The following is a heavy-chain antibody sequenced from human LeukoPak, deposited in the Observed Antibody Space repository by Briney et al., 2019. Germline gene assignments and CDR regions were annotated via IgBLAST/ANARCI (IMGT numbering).Heavy chain of an antibody. J-gene: IGHJ4*02. V-gene: IGHV4-34*01. CDR3: ARARSGGLFDY. CDR2: INHSGST. CDR1: GGSFSGYY. D-gene: IGHD3-10*01. Sequence: KSSETLSLTCAVYGGSFSGYYWSWIRQPPGKGLEWIGEINHSGSTNYNPSLKSRVTISVDTSKNQFSLKLSSVTAADTAVYYCARARSGGLFDYWGQGTLVTVSS.